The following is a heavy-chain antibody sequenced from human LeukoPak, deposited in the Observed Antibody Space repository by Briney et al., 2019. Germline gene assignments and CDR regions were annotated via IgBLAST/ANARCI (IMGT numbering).Heavy chain of an antibody. CDR2: INPNSGGT. J-gene: IGHJ4*02. CDR3: ARDGQRYSSSYIDY. D-gene: IGHD6-13*01. Sequence: ASVKVSCKASGYTSTGYYMHWVRQAPGQGLEWMGWINPNSGGTSYAQKFQGWVIMTRDTSISTAYMELSSLRSEDTAVYYCARDGQRYSSSYIDYWGQGTLVTVSS. CDR1: GYTSTGYY. V-gene: IGHV1-2*04.